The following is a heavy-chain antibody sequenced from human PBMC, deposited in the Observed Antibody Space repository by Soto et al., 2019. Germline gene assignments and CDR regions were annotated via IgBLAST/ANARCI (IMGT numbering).Heavy chain of an antibody. V-gene: IGHV1-69*01. Sequence: HVQLVQSGAEVKNPVSSVKVSCKASGATFSSYAISWVRQAPGQGLEWMVGIIPIFGTANYAQKFQGRVKITADESMSTDYMELSSLRSEDTAVYYCARASYSGYEYYSYGMDVWGQGTTVTVSS. CDR2: IIPIFGTA. J-gene: IGHJ6*02. CDR3: ARASYSGYEYYSYGMDV. CDR1: GATFSSYA. D-gene: IGHD5-12*01.